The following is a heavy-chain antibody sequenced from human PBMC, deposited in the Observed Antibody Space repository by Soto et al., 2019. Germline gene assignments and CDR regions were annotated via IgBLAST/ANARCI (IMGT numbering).Heavy chain of an antibody. Sequence: QVQLQESGPGLVKPSQTLSLTCTVSGGSISSGGYYWSWIRQHPGKGLEWIGYIYYSGSTYYNPSLKSQVTVSVDTSKNQFSLKLSSVTAADTAVYYCARSPEATVTAFDYWGQGTLVTVSS. V-gene: IGHV4-31*01. CDR2: IYYSGST. D-gene: IGHD4-17*01. J-gene: IGHJ4*02. CDR1: GGSISSGGYY. CDR3: ARSPEATVTAFDY.